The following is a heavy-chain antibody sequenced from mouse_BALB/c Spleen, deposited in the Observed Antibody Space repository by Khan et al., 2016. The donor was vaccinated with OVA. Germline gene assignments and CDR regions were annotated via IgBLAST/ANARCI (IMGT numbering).Heavy chain of an antibody. CDR1: GFNIKNTY. D-gene: IGHD2-3*01. CDR2: INPANGNT. J-gene: IGHJ1*01. Sequence: VQLQQSGAELVKPGASVKLSCTASGFNIKNTYMHWVNQRPEHGLEWIGRINPANGNTNYDPKFQGKATITADTSSNTAYLQLSSLTSEDTAVYYWAHPSYDPRYFDVWGAGTTVTVSS. V-gene: IGHV14-3*02. CDR3: AHPSYDPRYFDV.